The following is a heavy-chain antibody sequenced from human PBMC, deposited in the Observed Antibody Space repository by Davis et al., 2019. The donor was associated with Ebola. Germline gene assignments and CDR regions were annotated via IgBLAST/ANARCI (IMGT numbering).Heavy chain of an antibody. J-gene: IGHJ4*02. CDR2: IWYDGSNK. CDR3: ARYYYDSSGYPDFDY. CDR1: GFTFSSYG. Sequence: GESLKISCAASGFTFSSYGMHWVRQAPGKGLEWVAVIWYDGSNKYYADSVKGRFTISRDNSKNTLYLQMNSLRAEDTAVYYCARYYYDSSGYPDFDYWGQGTLVTVSS. D-gene: IGHD3-22*01. V-gene: IGHV3-33*01.